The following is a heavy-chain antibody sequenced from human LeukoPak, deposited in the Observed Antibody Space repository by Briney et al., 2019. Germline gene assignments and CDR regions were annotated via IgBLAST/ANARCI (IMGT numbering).Heavy chain of an antibody. V-gene: IGHV4-38-2*02. J-gene: IGHJ4*02. CDR3: ARGVGLTQGGTFDY. CDR2: IYHSGST. D-gene: IGHD1-1*01. CDR1: GYSISSGFY. Sequence: PSETLSLTCTVSGYSISSGFYWGWIRQPPGKGLEWIGSIYHSGSTHYNSSLKSRVTISVDTSKNQLSLKLSSVTAADTAVFYCARGVGLTQGGTFDYWGQGTLATVSS.